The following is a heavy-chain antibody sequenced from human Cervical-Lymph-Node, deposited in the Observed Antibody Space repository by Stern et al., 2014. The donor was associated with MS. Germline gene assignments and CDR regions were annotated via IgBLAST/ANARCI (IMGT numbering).Heavy chain of an antibody. D-gene: IGHD2-21*01. CDR1: GGTFSNFA. J-gene: IGHJ4*02. Sequence: VQLEESGAEVKKPGSSVKVSCKTSGGTFSNFAIGWVRQAPGQGLEWMGGITPIFDATNYAQKFQGRLTITADESTRTAYMELSSLRSDDTAMYYCARGDSEAPIYYFDYWGQGTLVTVSS. CDR3: ARGDSEAPIYYFDY. CDR2: ITPIFDAT. V-gene: IGHV1-69*01.